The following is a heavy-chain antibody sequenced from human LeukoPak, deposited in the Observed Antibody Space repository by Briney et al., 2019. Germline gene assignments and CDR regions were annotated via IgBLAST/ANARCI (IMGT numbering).Heavy chain of an antibody. V-gene: IGHV4-34*01. CDR3: ARPYYYDSSGYFDP. CDR1: GSSFSGYY. D-gene: IGHD3-22*01. Sequence: SETLSLTCAVYGSSFSGYYWSWIRQPPGKGLEWIGEINHSGSTNYNPSLKSRVTISVDTSKNQFSLKLSSVTAADTAVYYCARPYYYDSSGYFDPWGQGTLVTVSS. CDR2: INHSGST. J-gene: IGHJ5*02.